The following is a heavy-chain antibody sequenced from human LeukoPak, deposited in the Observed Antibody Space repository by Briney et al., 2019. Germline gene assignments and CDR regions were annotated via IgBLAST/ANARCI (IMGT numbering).Heavy chain of an antibody. Sequence: GSLGLSCAASGFTFSSYAMSWVRQAPGKGLEWVSAISGSGGSTYYADSVKGRFTISRDNSKNTLYLQMNSLRVEDTAVYYCAKTPRATVTTNYWGQGTLVTVSS. J-gene: IGHJ4*02. CDR2: ISGSGGST. D-gene: IGHD4-17*01. CDR1: GFTFSSYA. CDR3: AKTPRATVTTNY. V-gene: IGHV3-23*01.